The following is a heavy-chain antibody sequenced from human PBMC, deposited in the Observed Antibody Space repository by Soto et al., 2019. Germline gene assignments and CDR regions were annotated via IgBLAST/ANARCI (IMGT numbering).Heavy chain of an antibody. V-gene: IGHV1-69*13. CDR3: ARDISYYDFWSGYYMANWFDP. Sequence: GPSVKVSCKASGGTFSSYAISWVLQAPGQGLEWMGWIIPIFGTANYAQKFQGRVTITADESTSTAYMELSSLRSEDTAVYYCARDISYYDFWSGYYMANWFDPWGQGTLVTVSS. D-gene: IGHD3-3*01. CDR2: IIPIFGTA. CDR1: GGTFSSYA. J-gene: IGHJ5*02.